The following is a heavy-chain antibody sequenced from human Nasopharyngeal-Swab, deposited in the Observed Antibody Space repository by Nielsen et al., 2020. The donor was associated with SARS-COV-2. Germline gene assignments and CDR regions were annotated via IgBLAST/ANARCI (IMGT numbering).Heavy chain of an antibody. D-gene: IGHD1-7*01. CDR3: ARGPGNYDWGDDAFDI. Sequence: ASVKVSCKASGYTFTSYGISWVRQAPGQGLEWMGWISAYNGNTNYAQKLQGRVTMTTDTSTSTAYMELRSLRSDDTAVYYCARGPGNYDWGDDAFDIWGQGTMVTVSS. J-gene: IGHJ3*02. CDR2: ISAYNGNT. CDR1: GYTFTSYG. V-gene: IGHV1-18*01.